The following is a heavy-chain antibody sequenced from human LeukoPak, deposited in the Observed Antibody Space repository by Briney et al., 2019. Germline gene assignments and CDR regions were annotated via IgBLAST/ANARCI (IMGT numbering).Heavy chain of an antibody. CDR2: IYTSGST. Sequence: SDTLSLTCTVSGGSISSGSYYWSWIRQPAGKGLEWIGRIYTSGSTNYNPSLKSRVTISVDTSKNQFSLKLSSVTAADTAVYYCARRAGAYSHPYDYWGQGTLVTVSS. D-gene: IGHD4/OR15-4a*01. V-gene: IGHV4-61*02. CDR1: GGSISSGSYY. J-gene: IGHJ4*02. CDR3: ARRAGAYSHPYDY.